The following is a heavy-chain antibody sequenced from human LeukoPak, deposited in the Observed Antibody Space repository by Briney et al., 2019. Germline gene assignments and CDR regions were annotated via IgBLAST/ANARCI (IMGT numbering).Heavy chain of an antibody. J-gene: IGHJ4*02. CDR1: GFTFSNFW. Sequence: AGGSLRLSCALSGFTFSNFWMSWVRQAPGRGLEWVANIHPEGNEKYHVESVKGRFTISRDNTKNLLFLQMNGLRVEDTAVYYCARGDDFSGDHWGQGTLVTVSS. D-gene: IGHD1-1*01. CDR2: IHPEGNEK. CDR3: ARGDDFSGDH. V-gene: IGHV3-7*04.